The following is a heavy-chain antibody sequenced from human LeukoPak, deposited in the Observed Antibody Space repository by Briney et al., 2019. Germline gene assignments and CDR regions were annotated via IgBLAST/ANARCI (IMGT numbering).Heavy chain of an antibody. Sequence: RASLRLSCAASGFSFSSYAMTWVRQAPGKGLEWVSSIDAGGGDTYHSDSVKGRFTISRDNSMNTLYLQMNSLRADDTAVYYCGRPTKYWLVRGNGVDVWGQGTTVTASS. CDR1: GFSFSSYA. V-gene: IGHV3-23*01. D-gene: IGHD6-19*01. CDR2: IDAGGGDT. CDR3: GRPTKYWLVRGNGVDV. J-gene: IGHJ6*02.